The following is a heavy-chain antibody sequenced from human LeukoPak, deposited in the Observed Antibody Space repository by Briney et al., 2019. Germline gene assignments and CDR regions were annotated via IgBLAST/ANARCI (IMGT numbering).Heavy chain of an antibody. J-gene: IGHJ3*02. D-gene: IGHD7-27*01. CDR2: IIPIFGTA. V-gene: IGHV1-69*05. Sequence: SVKVSCKASGGTFSSYAISWVRQAPGQGLEWMGGIIPIFGTANYAQKLQGRVTMTTDTSTSTAYMELRSLRSDDTAVYYCARVNWGETDAFDIWGQGTMVTVSS. CDR1: GGTFSSYA. CDR3: ARVNWGETDAFDI.